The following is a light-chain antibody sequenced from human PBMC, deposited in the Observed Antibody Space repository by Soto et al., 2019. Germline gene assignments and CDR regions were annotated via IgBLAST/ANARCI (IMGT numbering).Light chain of an antibody. CDR1: QSVRSSY. J-gene: IGKJ4*01. CDR2: GAS. CDR3: QQCGYSTLT. Sequence: EIVLTQSPGTLSLSPGERATLSCRASQSVRSSYLAWFQQRPGQAPRLLIYGASFRATGIPDRFSGSGSGTDFTLTINRLEPEDFAVYYCQQCGYSTLTFGVGIKVDIX. V-gene: IGKV3-20*01.